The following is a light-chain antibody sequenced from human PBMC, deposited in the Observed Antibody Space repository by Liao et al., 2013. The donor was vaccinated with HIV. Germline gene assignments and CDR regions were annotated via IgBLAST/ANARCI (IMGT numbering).Light chain of an antibody. Sequence: SYELTQPPSVSVSPGQTASITCSGDTLGDKSPSWYQQRPGQPPVLVIYQGTKRPSEIAERFSGFNSGKTATLTISRVEAGDEADYYCQVWDSSSDHGVFGGGTKLTVL. V-gene: IGLV3-1*01. CDR3: QVWDSSSDHGV. CDR1: TLGDKS. J-gene: IGLJ3*02. CDR2: QGT.